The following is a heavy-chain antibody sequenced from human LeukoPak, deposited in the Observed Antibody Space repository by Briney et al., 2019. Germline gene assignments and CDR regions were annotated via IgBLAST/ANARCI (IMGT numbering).Heavy chain of an antibody. Sequence: SETLSLTCAVYGGSFSGYYWSWIRQPPGKGLEWIGEINHSGSTNYNPSLKSRVTISVDTSKNQFSPKLSSVTAADTAVYYCARTVVHYYDSSGHPGGYFDYWGQGTLVTVSS. D-gene: IGHD3-22*01. CDR2: INHSGST. V-gene: IGHV4-34*01. CDR1: GGSFSGYY. J-gene: IGHJ4*02. CDR3: ARTVVHYYDSSGHPGGYFDY.